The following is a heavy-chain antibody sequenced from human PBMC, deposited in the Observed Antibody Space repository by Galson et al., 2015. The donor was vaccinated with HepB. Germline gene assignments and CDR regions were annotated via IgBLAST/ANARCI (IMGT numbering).Heavy chain of an antibody. Sequence: SLRLSCAASGFTFSSYALHWVRQAPGEGLEWVAVISYDGSNEYYADSVKGRFTISRANSKNTLYLQMNSLSAEDTAVYYCARDKIEYSSSSVYYYYGMDVWGQGTTVTVSS. CDR3: ARDKIEYSSSSVYYYYGMDV. D-gene: IGHD6-6*01. V-gene: IGHV3-30-3*01. CDR2: ISYDGSNE. J-gene: IGHJ6*02. CDR1: GFTFSSYA.